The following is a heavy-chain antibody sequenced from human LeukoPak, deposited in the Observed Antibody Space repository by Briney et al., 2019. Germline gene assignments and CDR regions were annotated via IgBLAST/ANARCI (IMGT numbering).Heavy chain of an antibody. Sequence: PGGSLRLSCAASGFTFSSYEMNWVRQAPGKGLEWVSYTSSSGSTIYYADSVKGRFTISRDNAKNSLYLQMNSLRAEDTAVYYCARVSGSGSYFAFWYWGQGTLVTVSS. D-gene: IGHD3-10*01. CDR2: TSSSGSTI. CDR1: GFTFSSYE. V-gene: IGHV3-48*03. J-gene: IGHJ4*02. CDR3: ARVSGSGSYFAFWY.